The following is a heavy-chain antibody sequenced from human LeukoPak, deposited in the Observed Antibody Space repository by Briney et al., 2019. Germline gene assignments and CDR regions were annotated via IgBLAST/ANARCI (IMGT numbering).Heavy chain of an antibody. Sequence: ASVKVSCKASGYTFTSYGISWVRQAPGQGLEWMGWISAYNGNTNYAQKLQGRVTMTTDTSTSTAYMELRSLRSDDTAVYYCARAGYSSSWYWTSRYYFDYWGQGTLVTVSS. CDR1: GYTFTSYG. V-gene: IGHV1-18*01. CDR2: ISAYNGNT. D-gene: IGHD6-13*01. CDR3: ARAGYSSSWYWTSRYYFDY. J-gene: IGHJ4*02.